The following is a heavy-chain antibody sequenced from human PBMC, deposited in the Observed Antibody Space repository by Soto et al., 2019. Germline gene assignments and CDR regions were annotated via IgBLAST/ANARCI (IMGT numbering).Heavy chain of an antibody. CDR3: ATHSYPI. V-gene: IGHV3-23*01. J-gene: IGHJ3*02. CDR1: GFTFSSYA. Sequence: EVQLLDSGGGLVQPGGSLRLSCAASGFTFSSYAMSWVRQAPGKGLEWVSAISGSGSSTDYADSVKGRFTISRDNSKNMVHLQMNSLRAEDTAVYYCATHSYPIWGQGTMVTVSS. CDR2: ISGSGSST.